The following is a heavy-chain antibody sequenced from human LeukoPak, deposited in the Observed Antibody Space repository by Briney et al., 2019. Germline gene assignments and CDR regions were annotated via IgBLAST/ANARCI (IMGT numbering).Heavy chain of an antibody. V-gene: IGHV3-23*01. J-gene: IGHJ3*02. D-gene: IGHD2-2*01. CDR2: ISGSGVST. Sequence: GGSLRLSCAASGFTFSSYAMTWVRQAPGKGLEWVSAISGSGVSTYYADSVKGRFTISRDNSKNTLYLQMSSLRAEDTAVYYCAKDHRYCTSTSCYGDDAFDIWGQGTMVTVSS. CDR3: AKDHRYCTSTSCYGDDAFDI. CDR1: GFTFSSYA.